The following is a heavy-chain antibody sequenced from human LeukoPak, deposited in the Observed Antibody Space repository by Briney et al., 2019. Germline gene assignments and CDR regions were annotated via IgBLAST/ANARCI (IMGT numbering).Heavy chain of an antibody. Sequence: GGSLRLSCADSGFTFSSYWTTWVRQAPGKGLEWVANIKQDGSKKNYVDSVKGRFTISRDNAKNSLYLQMNSLRAEDTAVYYCATPLDYYDTSGYHQGGDWGQGTLVTVSS. CDR3: ATPLDYYDTSGYHQGGD. J-gene: IGHJ4*02. CDR2: IKQDGSKK. CDR1: GFTFSSYW. V-gene: IGHV3-7*03. D-gene: IGHD3-22*01.